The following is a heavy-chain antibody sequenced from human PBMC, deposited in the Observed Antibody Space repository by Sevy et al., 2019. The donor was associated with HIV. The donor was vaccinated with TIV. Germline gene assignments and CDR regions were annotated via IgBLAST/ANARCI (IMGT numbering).Heavy chain of an antibody. Sequence: SETLSLTCTVSGGSISSGGYYWSWIRQHPGKGLEWIGYIYYSGSTYYNPSLKSRVTISEDTSKNQFSLKLSSVTAADTAVYYCARAWDDILSGYNMAFNSWGQGTLVTVSS. CDR2: IYYSGST. CDR1: GGSISSGGYY. V-gene: IGHV4-31*03. D-gene: IGHD3-9*01. J-gene: IGHJ5*02. CDR3: ARAWDDILSGYNMAFNS.